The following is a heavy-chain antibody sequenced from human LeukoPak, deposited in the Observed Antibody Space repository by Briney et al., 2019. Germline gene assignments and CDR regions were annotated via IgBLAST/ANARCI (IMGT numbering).Heavy chain of an antibody. Sequence: GGSLRLSCAASGFTFSSYAMSWVRQAPGKGLEWVSAISGSGGSTYYADSVKGRFTISRDNSKNTLYLQMNSLRAEDTAVYYCAKSGMWGLYYYYMDAWGKGTTVTVSS. D-gene: IGHD2-21*02. J-gene: IGHJ6*03. CDR2: ISGSGGST. CDR1: GFTFSSYA. CDR3: AKSGMWGLYYYYMDA. V-gene: IGHV3-23*01.